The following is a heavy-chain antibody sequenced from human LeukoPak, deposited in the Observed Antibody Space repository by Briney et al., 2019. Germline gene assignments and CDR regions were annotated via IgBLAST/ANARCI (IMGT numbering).Heavy chain of an antibody. CDR1: GFTFTSSA. Sequence: ASVKVSCKASGFTFTSSAMQWVRQARGQRLEWIGWIVVGSGNTNYTQKFQERVTITTDESTSTAYMELSSLRSEYTAVYYCARASGGNLDFDYWGQGTLVTVSS. CDR2: IVVGSGNT. V-gene: IGHV1-58*02. CDR3: ARASGGNLDFDY. J-gene: IGHJ4*02. D-gene: IGHD2-15*01.